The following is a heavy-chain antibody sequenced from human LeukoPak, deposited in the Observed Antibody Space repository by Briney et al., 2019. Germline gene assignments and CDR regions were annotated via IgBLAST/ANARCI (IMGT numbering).Heavy chain of an antibody. D-gene: IGHD3-22*01. CDR1: GFTFSSYS. CDR2: ISSSSSTI. J-gene: IGHJ4*02. CDR3: ARAGYYYDSSGYYDGDY. Sequence: GGSLRLSCAASGFTFSSYSMNWVRQAPGKGLEWVSYISSSSSTIYYADSVKGRFTISGDNAKNSLYLQMNSLRDEDTAVYYCARAGYYYDSSGYYDGDYWGQGTLVTVSS. V-gene: IGHV3-48*02.